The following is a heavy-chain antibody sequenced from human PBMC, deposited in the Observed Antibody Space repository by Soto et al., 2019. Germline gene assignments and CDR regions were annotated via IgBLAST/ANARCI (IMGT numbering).Heavy chain of an antibody. CDR3: ARVHSSSSPPLYYYYYYYMDV. D-gene: IGHD6-6*01. CDR2: IYYSGST. V-gene: IGHV4-59*01. CDR1: GGSISSYY. J-gene: IGHJ6*03. Sequence: PSETLSLTCTVSGGSISSYYWSWIRQPPWKGLEWIGYIYYSGSTNCNPSLKSRVTISVDTSKNQFSLKLSSVTAADTAVYYCARVHSSSSPPLYYYYYYYMDVWGKGTTVTVSS.